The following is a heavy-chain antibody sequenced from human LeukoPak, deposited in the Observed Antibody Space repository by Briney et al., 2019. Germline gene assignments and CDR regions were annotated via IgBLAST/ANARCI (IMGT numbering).Heavy chain of an antibody. CDR3: VKVDT. J-gene: IGHJ4*02. D-gene: IGHD5-18*01. V-gene: IGHV3-30*02. CDR1: GFTFSTHG. Sequence: TGGSLRLSCAASGFTFSTHGMHWVRQSPGKGLDWVAFIRNDGNKYNYAESVKGRFTISRDNSKNTLYLQMDSLSAEDTAVYYCVKVDTWGQGTLVTVSS. CDR2: IRNDGNKY.